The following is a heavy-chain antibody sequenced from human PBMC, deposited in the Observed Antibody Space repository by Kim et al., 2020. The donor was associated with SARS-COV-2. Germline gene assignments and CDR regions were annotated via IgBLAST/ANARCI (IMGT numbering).Heavy chain of an antibody. CDR2: ISGDGGST. CDR1: GFTFDAYA. V-gene: IGHV3-43*02. CDR3: ANSPLYYYYGMDV. J-gene: IGHJ6*02. Sequence: GGSLRLSCAASGFTFDAYAMHWVRQAPGKGLECVSFISGDGGSTSYADSVKGRFTISRDNSKNSLYLQMNSLRTEDTALYYCANSPLYYYYGMDVWGQGTTVTVS. D-gene: IGHD3-16*02.